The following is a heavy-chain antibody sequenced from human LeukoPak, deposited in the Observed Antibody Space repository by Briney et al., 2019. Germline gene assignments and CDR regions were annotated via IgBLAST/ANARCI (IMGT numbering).Heavy chain of an antibody. CDR2: ISAYNGNT. Sequence: ASVKVSCQASGYTFTSHGIIWVRQAPGPGLEWIGWISAYNGNTNYAQKLQGRVTMTTDTSTSTAYMELRSLRSDDTAVYYCARDPPITMVRGVIITPKLLFDYWGQGTLVTVSS. CDR3: ARDPPITMVRGVIITPKLLFDY. V-gene: IGHV1-18*01. D-gene: IGHD3-10*01. J-gene: IGHJ4*02. CDR1: GYTFTSHG.